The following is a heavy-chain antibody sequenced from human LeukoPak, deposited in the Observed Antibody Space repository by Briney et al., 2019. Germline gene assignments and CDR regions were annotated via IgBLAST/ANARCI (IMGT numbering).Heavy chain of an antibody. D-gene: IGHD3-10*01. Sequence: GRSLRLSCAASGFTFSSYGMHWVRQAPGKGLEWVAVISYDGSNKYYADSVKGRFTISRDNSKNTLYLQMDSLRAEDTAVYYCANDYGSGSRAINPDYWGQGTLVTVSS. J-gene: IGHJ4*02. CDR3: ANDYGSGSRAINPDY. CDR2: ISYDGSNK. CDR1: GFTFSSYG. V-gene: IGHV3-30*18.